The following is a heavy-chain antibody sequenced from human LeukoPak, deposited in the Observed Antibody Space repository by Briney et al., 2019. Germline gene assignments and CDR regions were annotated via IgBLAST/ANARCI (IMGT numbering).Heavy chain of an antibody. CDR2: IIPIFGTP. Sequence: SVKVSCKASGGTFSSYTISWVRQAPGQGLGRMGGIIPIFGTPNYAQKFQGRVTITADDSTSTAYMELSSLRSEDTAVYYCARAFRYNYDSSGLHYYYGMDVWGQGTTVTVSS. D-gene: IGHD3-22*01. CDR1: GGTFSSYT. J-gene: IGHJ6*02. V-gene: IGHV1-69*13. CDR3: ARAFRYNYDSSGLHYYYGMDV.